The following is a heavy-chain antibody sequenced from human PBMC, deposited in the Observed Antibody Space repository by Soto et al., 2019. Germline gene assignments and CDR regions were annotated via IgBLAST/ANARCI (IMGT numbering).Heavy chain of an antibody. CDR3: ARLPSRHLVDY. V-gene: IGHV4-39*01. CDR2: MFYGVST. Sequence: QLQVQESGPGLVKPSETLSLTCTVSGRSINSSGYYWGWIRQPPGKGLEWIGSMFYGVSTYYNPSLKSRVTVSVEKSKNQFSLNLRSVTAADTAVYYCARLPSRHLVDYWGQGTLVTVSS. D-gene: IGHD3-3*02. CDR1: GRSINSSGYY. J-gene: IGHJ4*02.